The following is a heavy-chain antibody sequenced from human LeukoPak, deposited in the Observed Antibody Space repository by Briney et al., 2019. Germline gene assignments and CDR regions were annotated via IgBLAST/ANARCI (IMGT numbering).Heavy chain of an antibody. D-gene: IGHD4-17*01. CDR1: AYTFTSYD. CDR3: ARSVDYGDPTHDY. Sequence: GASVNLSCKSSAYTFTSYDINWVRHAPGQGLEWMGWMNPNSGNTGYAQKFQGRVTMTRNTSISTAYMELSSLRSEDTAVYYCARSVDYGDPTHDYWGQGTLVSVSS. CDR2: MNPNSGNT. V-gene: IGHV1-8*01. J-gene: IGHJ4*02.